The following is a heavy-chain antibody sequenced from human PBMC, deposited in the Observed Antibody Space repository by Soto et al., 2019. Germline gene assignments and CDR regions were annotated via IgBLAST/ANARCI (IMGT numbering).Heavy chain of an antibody. J-gene: IGHJ5*02. CDR2: IYHSGST. D-gene: IGHD3-3*01. Sequence: SETLSLTCAVSGYSISSGYYWGWIRQPPGKGLEWIGSIYHSGSTYYNPSLKSRVTISVDTSKNQFSLKLSSVTAADTAVYYCAREMSFLEWLLYNWFDPWGQGTLVTVS. CDR3: AREMSFLEWLLYNWFDP. V-gene: IGHV4-38-2*02. CDR1: GYSISSGYY.